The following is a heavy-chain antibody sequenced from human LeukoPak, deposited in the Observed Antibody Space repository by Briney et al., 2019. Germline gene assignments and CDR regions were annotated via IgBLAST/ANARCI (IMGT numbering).Heavy chain of an antibody. Sequence: ASVKVSCKASGYTFTGYYMHWVRQAPGQGLEWMGWINPNSGGTNYAQKFQGWVTLTRDTSISTAYMELSRLRSDDTAVYYCARGGIYSSSWYGFTDAFDIWGQGTMVTVSS. CDR3: ARGGIYSSSWYGFTDAFDI. V-gene: IGHV1-2*04. D-gene: IGHD6-13*01. CDR1: GYTFTGYY. CDR2: INPNSGGT. J-gene: IGHJ3*02.